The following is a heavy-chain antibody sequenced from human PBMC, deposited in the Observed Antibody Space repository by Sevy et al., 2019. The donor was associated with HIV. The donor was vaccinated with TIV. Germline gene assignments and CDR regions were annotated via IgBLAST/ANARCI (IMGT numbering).Heavy chain of an antibody. J-gene: IGHJ6*02. V-gene: IGHV3-49*04. CDR1: GFTFGDYA. Sequence: GESLKISCTASGFTFGDYAMSWVRQAPGKGLEWVGFIRSKAYGGTTEYAASVKGRFTISRDDSKSIAYLQMNSLKTEDTAVYYCTRDDVVVPAAIPYYYYGMDVWGQGTTVTVSS. CDR2: IRSKAYGGTT. CDR3: TRDDVVVPAAIPYYYYGMDV. D-gene: IGHD2-2*02.